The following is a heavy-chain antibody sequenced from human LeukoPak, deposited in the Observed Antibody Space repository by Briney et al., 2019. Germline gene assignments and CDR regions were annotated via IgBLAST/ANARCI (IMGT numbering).Heavy chain of an antibody. CDR3: ARGIWRIAAAQFDY. CDR2: INPNSGGT. J-gene: IGHJ4*02. CDR1: GYTFTGYY. Sequence: ASVKVSCKASGYTFTGYYMHWVRQAPGQGLEWMGWINPNSGGTNYAQKFQGRVTMTRDTSISTAYMELSRLRSDDTAVYYCARGIWRIAAAQFDYWGQGTLVTVSS. D-gene: IGHD6-13*01. V-gene: IGHV1-2*02.